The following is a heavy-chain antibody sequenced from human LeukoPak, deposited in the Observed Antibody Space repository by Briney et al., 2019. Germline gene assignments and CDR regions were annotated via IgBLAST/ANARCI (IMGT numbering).Heavy chain of an antibody. J-gene: IGHJ4*02. D-gene: IGHD3-10*01. CDR2: ISGSGGTT. V-gene: IGHV3-23*01. CDR1: GFTFSSYA. Sequence: PGRSLRLSCAASGFTFSSYAMSWVRQAPGKGLEWVSVISGSGGTTYYADSVKGRFTISRDNAKNSLYLQMNSLRAEDTAVYYCARGLRVLPLDYWGQGTLVTVSS. CDR3: ARGLRVLPLDY.